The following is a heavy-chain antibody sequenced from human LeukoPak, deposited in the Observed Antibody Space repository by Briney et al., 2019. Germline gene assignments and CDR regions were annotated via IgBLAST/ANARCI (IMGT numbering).Heavy chain of an antibody. V-gene: IGHV4-39*07. J-gene: IGHJ4*02. CDR1: GGSITSSDHS. CDR3: ARGLILFGYDFWSGYPFDY. Sequence: NPSETLSLTCTMSGGSITSSDHSWGWLRLAPEKGLEWISHMYYSANAFYNPSLKSRVTMSVDTSQNQISLKLSSVTVADTAVYYCARGLILFGYDFWSGYPFDYWGQGTLVTVSS. CDR2: MYYSANA. D-gene: IGHD3-3*01.